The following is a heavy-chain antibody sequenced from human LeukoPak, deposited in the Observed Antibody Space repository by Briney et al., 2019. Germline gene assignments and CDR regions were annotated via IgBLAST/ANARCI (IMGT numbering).Heavy chain of an antibody. CDR1: GYSISSGYY. J-gene: IGHJ4*02. V-gene: IGHV4-38-2*02. D-gene: IGHD5-24*01. CDR2: IYHSGST. Sequence: SETLSLTCTVSGYSISSGYYWGWIRQPPGKGLEWIGSIYHSGSTYYNPSLKSRVTISVDTSKNQFSLKLSSVTAADTAVYYCARQEMATIGAPDYWGQGTLVTVSS. CDR3: ARQEMATIGAPDY.